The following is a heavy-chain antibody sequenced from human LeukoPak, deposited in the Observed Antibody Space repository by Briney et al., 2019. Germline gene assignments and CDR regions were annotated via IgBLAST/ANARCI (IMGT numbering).Heavy chain of an antibody. D-gene: IGHD6-6*01. Sequence: ASVKVSCKASGYTFTSYDINWVRQATGQGLEWMGWMNPNSGNTGYAQKFQGRVTMTRNTSISTAYMELSSLRSEDTAVYYCARGATYSSSSALDYWGQGTLVTVSS. CDR2: MNPNSGNT. CDR1: GYTFTSYD. J-gene: IGHJ4*02. CDR3: ARGATYSSSSALDY. V-gene: IGHV1-8*01.